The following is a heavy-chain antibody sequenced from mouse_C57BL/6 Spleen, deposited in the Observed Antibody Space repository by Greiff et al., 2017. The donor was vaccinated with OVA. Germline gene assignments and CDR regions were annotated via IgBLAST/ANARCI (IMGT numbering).Heavy chain of an antibody. J-gene: IGHJ4*01. CDR2: ISYDGSN. CDR1: GYSITSGYY. Sequence: ESGPGLVKPSQSLSLTCSVTGYSITSGYYWNWIRQFPGNKLEWMGYISYDGSNNYNPSLKNRISITRDTSKNQFFLKLNSVTTEDTATYYCAINWDDAMDYWGQGTSVTVSA. D-gene: IGHD4-1*01. V-gene: IGHV3-6*01. CDR3: AINWDDAMDY.